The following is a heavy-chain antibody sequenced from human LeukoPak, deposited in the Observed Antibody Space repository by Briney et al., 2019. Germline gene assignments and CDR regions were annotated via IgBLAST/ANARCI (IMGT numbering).Heavy chain of an antibody. D-gene: IGHD2-2*01. CDR2: ISGSGSTT. CDR3: AKAVRECSSASCFRAADY. J-gene: IGHJ4*02. CDR1: GFTFSSYA. V-gene: IGHV3-23*01. Sequence: LAGGSLRLSCAASGFTFSSYAMSWVRQAPGKGLEWVSTISGSGSTTYSADSVKGRITIARDNSKNTLHLQMNNLRVDDTAIYYCAKAVRECSSASCFRAADYWGQGTLVTVSS.